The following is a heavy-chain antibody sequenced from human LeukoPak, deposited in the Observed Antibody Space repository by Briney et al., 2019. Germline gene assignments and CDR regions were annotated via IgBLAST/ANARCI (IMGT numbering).Heavy chain of an antibody. D-gene: IGHD3-10*01. Sequence: GGSLRLSCAASGFTFSSYWMSWVRQAPGKGLEWVANIKQDGSEKYYVDSVKGRFTISRDNAKNSLYLQMNSLRAEDTAVYYCASGGMVRGYYYYYMDVWGKGTTVTVSS. CDR3: ASGGMVRGYYYYYMDV. J-gene: IGHJ6*03. CDR2: IKQDGSEK. V-gene: IGHV3-7*01. CDR1: GFTFSSYW.